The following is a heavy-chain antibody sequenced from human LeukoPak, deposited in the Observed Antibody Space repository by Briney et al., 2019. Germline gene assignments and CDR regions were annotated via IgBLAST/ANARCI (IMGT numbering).Heavy chain of an antibody. Sequence: PGRSLRLSCAASGFTFSSYGMHWVRQAPGKGLEWVAVIWYDGSNEYYADSVKGRFTISRDNSKNTLYLQMNRLRAEDTAVYYCAKGLAAAEHYWGQGTLVTVSS. V-gene: IGHV3-33*06. CDR3: AKGLAAAEHY. CDR2: IWYDGSNE. CDR1: GFTFSSYG. J-gene: IGHJ4*02. D-gene: IGHD6-13*01.